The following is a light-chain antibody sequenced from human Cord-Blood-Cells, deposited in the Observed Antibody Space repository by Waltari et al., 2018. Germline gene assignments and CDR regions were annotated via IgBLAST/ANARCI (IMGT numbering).Light chain of an antibody. V-gene: IGLV6-57*01. CDR3: QSYDSSNSWV. J-gene: IGLJ3*02. CDR1: SGSIASND. CDR2: EDN. Sequence: NFMLTQPHSVSESPGKTVTFSCTRSSGSIASNDVQWYQQRPGSSTTTVIYEDNQRPSGVPDRFSGSIDSSSNSASLTISGLKTEDEADYYCQSYDSSNSWVFGGGTKLTVL.